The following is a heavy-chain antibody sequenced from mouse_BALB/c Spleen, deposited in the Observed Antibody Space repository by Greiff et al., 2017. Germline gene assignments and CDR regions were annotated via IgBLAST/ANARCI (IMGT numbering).Heavy chain of an antibody. V-gene: IGHV1-47*01. Sequence: VQLVESGAELVKPGASVKMSCKAFGYTFTTYPLEWMKQNHGKSLEWIGNFHPYNDDTKYNEKFKGKAKLTVEKSSSTVYLELSRLTSDDSAVYYCARGRSGYFDVWGAGTTVTVSS. D-gene: IGHD1-1*01. CDR1: GYTFTTYP. CDR2: FHPYNDDT. CDR3: ARGRSGYFDV. J-gene: IGHJ1*01.